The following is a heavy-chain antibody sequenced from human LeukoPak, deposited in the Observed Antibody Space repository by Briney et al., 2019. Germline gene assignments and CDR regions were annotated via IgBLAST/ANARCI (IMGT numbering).Heavy chain of an antibody. CDR1: GGSISRHY. D-gene: IGHD3-22*01. CDR3: ARLLNNDNSGDPDTFDM. CDR2: ISYSGST. J-gene: IGHJ3*02. V-gene: IGHV4-59*08. Sequence: PSETLSLTCSVSGGSISRHYWSWIRQPPGKGLEWIGYISYSGSTRYNPSFQSRVTISMEMSKTHFSLKLTSVTAADTAVYYCARLLNNDNSGDPDTFDMWGPETMVTVSS.